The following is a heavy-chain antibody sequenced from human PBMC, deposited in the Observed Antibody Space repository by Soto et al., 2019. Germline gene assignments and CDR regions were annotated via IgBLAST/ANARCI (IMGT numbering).Heavy chain of an antibody. CDR1: GGSNTDYS. CDR2: IFSSGST. D-gene: IGHD3-22*01. J-gene: IGHJ4*02. Sequence: PSETLSLTCTVSGGSNTDYSWVWIRQPAGKGLEWIGRIFSSGSTNYNPSLKGRITMSLDTSKNQFSLKLSSVTAADTAVYYCARETYYYDSSGYLIDYWGQGTLVTVSS. CDR3: ARETYYYDSSGYLIDY. V-gene: IGHV4-4*07.